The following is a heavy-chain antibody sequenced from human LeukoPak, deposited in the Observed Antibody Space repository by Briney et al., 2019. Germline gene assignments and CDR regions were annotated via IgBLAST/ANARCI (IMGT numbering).Heavy chain of an antibody. CDR1: GFTFSSYW. J-gene: IGHJ4*02. CDR3: ARAVSRTARSTGY. D-gene: IGHD6-6*01. Sequence: PGGSLRLSCAASGFTFSSYWMHWVRQAPGKGLVWVSRISKDGSRTDYADSVKGRFTISRDNAKNTLYLQMNSLRAEDTALYYCARAVSRTARSTGYWGQGTLVTVSS. CDR2: ISKDGSRT. V-gene: IGHV3-74*01.